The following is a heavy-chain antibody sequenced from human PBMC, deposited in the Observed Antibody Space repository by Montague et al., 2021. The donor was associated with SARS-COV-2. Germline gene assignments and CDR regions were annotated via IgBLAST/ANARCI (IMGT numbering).Heavy chain of an antibody. CDR3: AGGARVPIGGSCFDS. Sequence: SETLSLTCTVSGGSISTINYYWGWIRQPPGKGLEWIGSFYTSGTTYYNPSLNGRVTISVDTSKNQFSLRVTSVTAADTALYFCAGGARVPIGGSCFDSWGQGTLVPVSS. CDR2: FYTSGTT. J-gene: IGHJ4*02. D-gene: IGHD3-10*01. CDR1: GGSISTINYY. V-gene: IGHV4-39*07.